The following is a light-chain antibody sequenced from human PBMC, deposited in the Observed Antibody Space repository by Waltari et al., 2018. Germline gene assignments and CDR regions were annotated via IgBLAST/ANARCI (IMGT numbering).Light chain of an antibody. J-gene: IGLJ3*02. CDR1: SGHSYYA. CDR3: QTWGTGIWV. CDR2: VNSDGSH. V-gene: IGLV4-69*01. Sequence: QLVLTQSPSASASLGASVSLTCTLSSGHSYYAIAWHQQQPQKGPRYLMKVNSDGSHTEGDGILDRFSGSGSGAERYLTISSLQSEDAADYYCQTWGTGIWVFGGGTKLTVL.